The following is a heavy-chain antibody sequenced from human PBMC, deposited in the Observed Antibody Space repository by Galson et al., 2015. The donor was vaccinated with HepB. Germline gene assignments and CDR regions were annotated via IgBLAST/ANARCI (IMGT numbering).Heavy chain of an antibody. D-gene: IGHD2-2*01. V-gene: IGHV3-23*01. CDR1: GFTFKSHS. J-gene: IGHJ4*02. CDR2: ISENGGST. Sequence: SLRLSCAASGFTFKSHSMSWVRQAPGKGLEWVSAISENGGSTHYADSVTGRFTISRGNSKNTLYLQMNSVRAEDTAVYYCARDQGYCSGITCLIYDYWGQGTVVTVS. CDR3: ARDQGYCSGITCLIYDY.